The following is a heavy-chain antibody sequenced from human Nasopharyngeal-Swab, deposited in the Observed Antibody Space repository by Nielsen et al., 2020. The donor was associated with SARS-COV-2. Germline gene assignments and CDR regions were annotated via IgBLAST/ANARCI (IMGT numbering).Heavy chain of an antibody. J-gene: IGHJ4*02. CDR2: IKQDGSEK. V-gene: IGHV3-7*01. D-gene: IGHD2-15*01. CDR1: GFTFSNSW. CDR3: VNGGSLDF. Sequence: GESMKISCAASGFTFSNSWMSWVRQTPGKGLEWVANIKQDGSEKYYVDSVKGRFTISRENANNLLYLQMNSLRAEDTGVYYCVNGGSLDFWGKGTLVTVSP.